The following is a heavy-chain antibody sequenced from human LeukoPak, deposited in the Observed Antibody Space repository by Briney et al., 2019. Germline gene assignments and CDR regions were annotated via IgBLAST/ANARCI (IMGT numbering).Heavy chain of an antibody. V-gene: IGHV3-66*02. CDR3: ARDGGDGYDIFFFDY. D-gene: IGHD5-24*01. CDR1: GFTVSSNY. CDR2: IYSGGST. Sequence: PGGSLRLSCAASGFTVSSNYMSWVRQAPGKGLEWVSVIYSGGSTYYADSVKGRFTISRDNSKNTLYLQMNSLRAEYTAVYYCARDGGDGYDIFFFDYWGQGTLVTVSS. J-gene: IGHJ4*02.